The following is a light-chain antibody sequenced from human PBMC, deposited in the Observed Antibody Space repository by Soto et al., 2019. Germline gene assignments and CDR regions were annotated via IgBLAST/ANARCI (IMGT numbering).Light chain of an antibody. CDR2: GAS. CDR1: QSVSSSY. V-gene: IGKV3-20*01. J-gene: IGKJ1*01. Sequence: ESVLTQSPGTLSLSPGERATLSCRASQSVSSSYLAWYQQKPGQAPRLLIYGASSRATGIPDRFSGSGSGTDFTLTISRLEPEDFAVYYCQQYGSSPTFGQRTKVDIK. CDR3: QQYGSSPT.